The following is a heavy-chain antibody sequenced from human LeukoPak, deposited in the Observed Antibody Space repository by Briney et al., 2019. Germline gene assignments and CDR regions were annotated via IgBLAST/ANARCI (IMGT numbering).Heavy chain of an antibody. CDR1: GYTFTSYD. CDR2: MNPNSGNT. V-gene: IGHV1-8*03. CDR3: ARADLVAGLYYFDY. D-gene: IGHD2-15*01. Sequence: ASVKVSCEASGYTFTSYDINWVRQATGQGLEWMGWMNPNSGNTGYAQKFQGRVTITRNTSISTAYMELSSLRSEDTAVYYCARADLVAGLYYFDYWGQGTLVTVSS. J-gene: IGHJ4*02.